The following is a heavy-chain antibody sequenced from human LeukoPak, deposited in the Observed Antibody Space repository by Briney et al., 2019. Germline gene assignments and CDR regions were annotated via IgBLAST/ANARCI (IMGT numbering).Heavy chain of an antibody. V-gene: IGHV1-2*02. Sequence: ASVKVSCKASGYTFTVYYMHWVRQVPGQGLEWMGWINPNGGGTTYAQKFQGRVTMTRDTSITTAYMELSRLRSDDTAVYYCARDIGRSSTSWFDPWGQGTLVTVSS. CDR2: INPNGGGT. CDR1: GYTFTVYY. CDR3: ARDIGRSSTSWFDP. J-gene: IGHJ5*02. D-gene: IGHD5/OR15-5a*01.